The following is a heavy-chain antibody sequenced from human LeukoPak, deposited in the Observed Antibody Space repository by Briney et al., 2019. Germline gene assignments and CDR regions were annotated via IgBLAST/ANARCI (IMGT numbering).Heavy chain of an antibody. CDR1: GGSFSGYY. CDR3: ARHLAAAGTDPEEWDWFDP. Sequence: SETLSLTCAVFGGSFSGYYWSWIRQPPGKGLEWIGYIYYSGSTNYNPSLKSRVTISVDTSKNQFSLKLSSVTAADTAVYYCARHLAAAGTDPEEWDWFDPWGQGTLVTVSS. V-gene: IGHV4-59*08. CDR2: IYYSGST. J-gene: IGHJ5*02. D-gene: IGHD6-13*01.